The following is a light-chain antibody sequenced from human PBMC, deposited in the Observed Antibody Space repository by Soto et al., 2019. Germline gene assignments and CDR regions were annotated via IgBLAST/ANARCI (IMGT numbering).Light chain of an antibody. J-gene: IGKJ4*01. CDR1: QGISNF. Sequence: EIPLTQSPSAMSASVGDRVTITCRASQGISNFLAWFQQKPGKVPKRLIYAASSMQSGLPSRFSGSGSGTEFTLTISSLEPEDFAAYYCQQHDNYPLTFGGGTKVEIK. CDR3: QQHDNYPLT. V-gene: IGKV1-17*03. CDR2: AAS.